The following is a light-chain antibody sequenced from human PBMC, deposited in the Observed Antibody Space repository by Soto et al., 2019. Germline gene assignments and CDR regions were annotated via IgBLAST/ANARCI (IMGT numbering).Light chain of an antibody. J-gene: IGLJ1*01. V-gene: IGLV2-14*01. CDR2: DVS. CDR3: SSYTSSSTYS. Sequence: QSVLTQPASVSGSPGQSITISCTGTSSDVGGYNYVSWYQQHPGKAPKLMIYDVSNRPSGVSNRFSGSKSGNTASLTISGLQAEDEADYYCSSYTSSSTYSFGTGTKFTVL. CDR1: SSDVGGYNY.